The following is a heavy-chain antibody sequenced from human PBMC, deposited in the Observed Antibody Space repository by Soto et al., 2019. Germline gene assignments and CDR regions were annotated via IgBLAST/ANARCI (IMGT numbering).Heavy chain of an antibody. J-gene: IGHJ4*02. CDR1: GFSISDAW. CDR2: NKKRTDGGTA. V-gene: IGHV3-15*07. CDR3: TTVNPYISDSRGHCY. Sequence: WGTLCLSCTASGFSISDAWMYWNCQRQPQGQELIGRNKKRTDGGTADHATPVKGRFTISRDDSKNTLYLQMNSLKAEDTAVYYCTTVNPYISDSRGHCYWGQGTMVTVYS. D-gene: IGHD3-22*01.